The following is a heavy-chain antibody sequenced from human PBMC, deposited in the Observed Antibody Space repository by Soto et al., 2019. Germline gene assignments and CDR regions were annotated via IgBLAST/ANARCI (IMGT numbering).Heavy chain of an antibody. CDR2: INPSGDTT. V-gene: IGHV1-46*01. D-gene: IGHD3-22*01. Sequence: ASVNVSCKASGYTFIYYFIHWMRQAPGQGLEWMGIINPSGDTTTTTYALKFQGRVTMTRDTSTSTVYMELSRLRSDDTAVYYCARERTTYFFDRSGSDDAFDLWG. CDR3: ARERTTYFFDRSGSDDAFDL. J-gene: IGHJ3*01. CDR1: GYTFIYYF.